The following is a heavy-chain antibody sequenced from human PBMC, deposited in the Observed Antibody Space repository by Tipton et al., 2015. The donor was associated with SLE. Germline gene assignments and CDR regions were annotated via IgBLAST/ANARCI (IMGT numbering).Heavy chain of an antibody. CDR3: ARLNWGSLWDAFDI. CDR2: IYYTGST. CDR1: GGSISSYY. V-gene: IGHV4-59*08. D-gene: IGHD7-27*01. Sequence: TLSLTCTVYGGSISSYYWNWIRQPPGKGLEWIGHIYYTGSTNYNPSLKSRVTISVDTSKNQFSLKLNSVTAADTAVYYCARLNWGSLWDAFDIWGQGTMVTVSS. J-gene: IGHJ3*02.